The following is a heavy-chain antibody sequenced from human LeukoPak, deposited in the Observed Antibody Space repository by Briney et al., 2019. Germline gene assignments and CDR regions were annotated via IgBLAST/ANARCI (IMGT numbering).Heavy chain of an antibody. CDR3: AKGLIQLWFRFDY. CDR1: GLTVSSNC. CDR2: IYSGGNT. D-gene: IGHD5-18*01. J-gene: IGHJ4*02. Sequence: GGSLRLSCAASGLTVSSNCMSWVRQAPGKGLEWVSFIYSGGNTYYADSVKGRFTISRDNSKNTLYLQMNSLRVEDTAGYYCAKGLIQLWFRFDYWGQGTLVTVSS. V-gene: IGHV3-53*01.